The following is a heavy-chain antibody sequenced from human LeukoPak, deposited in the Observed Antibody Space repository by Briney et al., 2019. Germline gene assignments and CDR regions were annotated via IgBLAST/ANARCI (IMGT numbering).Heavy chain of an antibody. CDR1: GFTVSSNY. CDR3: ASGSHPIFDY. V-gene: IGHV3-66*01. CDR2: IYSGGST. Sequence: TGGSLRLSCAASGFTVSSNYMSWVRQAPGKGLEWVSVIYSGGSTYYADSVKGRFTISRDSSKNTLYLQMNSLRAEDTAVYYCASGSHPIFDYWGQGTLVTVSS. D-gene: IGHD1-26*01. J-gene: IGHJ4*02.